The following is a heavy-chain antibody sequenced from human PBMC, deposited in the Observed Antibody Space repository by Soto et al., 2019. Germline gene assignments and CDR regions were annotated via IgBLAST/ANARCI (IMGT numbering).Heavy chain of an antibody. CDR1: GFTFSSYS. CDR2: ISSSSSYI. D-gene: IGHD3-22*01. V-gene: IGHV3-21*01. Sequence: EVQLVESGGGLVKPGGSLRLSCAASGFTFSSYSMNWVRQAPGKGLEWVSSISSSSSYIYYADSVKGRFTISRDNAKNSLYLQMNSLRAEDTAVYYYARESHDSSGYPDFDYWGQGTLVTVSS. CDR3: ARESHDSSGYPDFDY. J-gene: IGHJ4*02.